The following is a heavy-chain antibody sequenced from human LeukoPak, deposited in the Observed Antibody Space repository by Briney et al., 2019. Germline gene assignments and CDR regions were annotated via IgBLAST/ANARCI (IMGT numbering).Heavy chain of an antibody. V-gene: IGHV1-18*01. J-gene: IGHJ4*02. CDR3: ARDRGQDFDWLLYR. CDR1: GGTFNNFG. Sequence: ASVKVSCKASGGTFNNFGISWVRQAPGQGLEWMGWISAYNGNTNYAQKLQGRVTMTTDTSTSTAYMELRSLRSDDTAVYYCARDRGQDFDWLLYRWGQGTLVTVSS. D-gene: IGHD3-9*01. CDR2: ISAYNGNT.